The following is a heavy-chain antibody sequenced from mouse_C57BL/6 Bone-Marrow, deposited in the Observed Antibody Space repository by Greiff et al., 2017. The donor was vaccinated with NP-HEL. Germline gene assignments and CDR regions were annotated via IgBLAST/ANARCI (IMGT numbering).Heavy chain of an antibody. J-gene: IGHJ1*03. Sequence: EVKLQESGGGLVQPKGSLKLSCAASGFTFNTYAMHWVRQAPGTGLEWVARIRSKSSNYATYSADSVKDRFTISRDDSQSMLYLQMNNLKTEDTAMYYCVRYYGSRGYWYFDVWGTGTTVTVSS. CDR1: GFTFNTYA. V-gene: IGHV10-3*01. CDR3: VRYYGSRGYWYFDV. CDR2: IRSKSSNYAT. D-gene: IGHD1-1*01.